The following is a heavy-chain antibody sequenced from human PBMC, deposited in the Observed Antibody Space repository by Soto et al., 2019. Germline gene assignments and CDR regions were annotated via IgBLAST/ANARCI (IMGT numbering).Heavy chain of an antibody. CDR1: GYTFTSYA. CDR3: ARDLPPSDYGDYDSVFDI. CDR2: INAGNGNT. J-gene: IGHJ3*02. Sequence: ASLKGSCKFSGYTFTSYAMHWVRQAPGQMLEWMGWINAGNGNTKYSQKFQGRVTITADESTSTAYRELSRLRSEDTAVYYCARDLPPSDYGDYDSVFDIWGQGTMVTVSS. D-gene: IGHD4-17*01. V-gene: IGHV1-3*01.